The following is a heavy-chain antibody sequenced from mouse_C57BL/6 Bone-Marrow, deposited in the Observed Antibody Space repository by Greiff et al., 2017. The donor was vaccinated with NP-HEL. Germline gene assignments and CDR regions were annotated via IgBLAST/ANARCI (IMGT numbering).Heavy chain of an antibody. Sequence: EVQRVESEGGLVQPGSSMKLSCTASGFTFSDYYMAWVRQVPEKGLEWVANINYDGSSTYYLDSLKSRFIISRDNAKNILYLQMSSLKSEDTATYYCARDLGPNWYFDVWGTGTTVTVSS. CDR3: ARDLGPNWYFDV. D-gene: IGHD4-1*01. CDR2: INYDGSST. V-gene: IGHV5-16*01. CDR1: GFTFSDYY. J-gene: IGHJ1*03.